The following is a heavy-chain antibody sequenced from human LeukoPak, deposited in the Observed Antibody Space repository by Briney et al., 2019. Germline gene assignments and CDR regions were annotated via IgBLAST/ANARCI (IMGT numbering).Heavy chain of an antibody. D-gene: IGHD6-6*01. J-gene: IGHJ4*02. CDR2: IYYSGTT. V-gene: IGHV4-39*07. CDR1: GGSISSSSYY. CDR3: ARGKQLVDY. Sequence: PSETLSLTCTVSGGSISSSSYYWGWIRQPPGEGLEWIASIYYSGTTYYNPSLKSRVTISVDTSKSQFSLKLTSVTAADTAVYYCARGKQLVDYWGQGTLVTVSS.